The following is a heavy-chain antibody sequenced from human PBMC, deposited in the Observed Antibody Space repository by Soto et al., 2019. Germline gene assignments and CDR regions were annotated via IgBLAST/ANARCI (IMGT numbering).Heavy chain of an antibody. D-gene: IGHD2-15*01. Sequence: PSETLSLTCTVSGGSISGYYWSWIRQPPGKGLEWIGYTFYRGKTLYNPSLQSRVTISVDTSKNQFSLRLSSVTAADTAVYYCTRHAIIPKLQYGMDVWGQGASVTVPS. V-gene: IGHV4-59*01. CDR3: TRHAIIPKLQYGMDV. CDR2: TFYRGKT. CDR1: GGSISGYY. J-gene: IGHJ6*02.